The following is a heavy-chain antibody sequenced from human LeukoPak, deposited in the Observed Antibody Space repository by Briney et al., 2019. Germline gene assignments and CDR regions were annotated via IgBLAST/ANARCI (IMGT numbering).Heavy chain of an antibody. J-gene: IGHJ4*02. CDR3: ARAVHCSGGTCYFDY. V-gene: IGHV4-4*07. CDR2: IYTSGST. Sequence: TSETLSFTCTVSGGSISSYSWSWIRQPAGKGLEWIGRIYTSGSTKYNPSLTSRVTMSVDTSKNQFSLKLRSVTAADTAVYYCARAVHCSGGTCYFDYWGQGTLVTVSS. D-gene: IGHD2-15*01. CDR1: GGSISSYS.